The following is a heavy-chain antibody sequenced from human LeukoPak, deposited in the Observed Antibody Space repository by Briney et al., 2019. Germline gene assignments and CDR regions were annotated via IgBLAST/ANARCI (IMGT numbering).Heavy chain of an antibody. D-gene: IGHD4-17*01. Sequence: GGSLRLSCAASGFTFSDYGMSWVRQAPGKGLEWVSYITFTSSTIHYADSVKGRFTISRDNAKSSLYLQMNSLRADDTAVYYCARDRLHYGEYEKTLDYWGQGTLVTVSS. CDR2: ITFTSSTI. V-gene: IGHV3-48*01. CDR1: GFTFSDYG. J-gene: IGHJ4*02. CDR3: ARDRLHYGEYEKTLDY.